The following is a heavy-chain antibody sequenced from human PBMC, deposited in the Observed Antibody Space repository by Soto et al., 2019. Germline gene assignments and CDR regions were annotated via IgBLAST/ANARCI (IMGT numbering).Heavy chain of an antibody. CDR3: AGSSGYERGYYYYMDV. D-gene: IGHD5-12*01. CDR2: IYSGGST. V-gene: IGHV3-66*01. Sequence: AGGSLRLSCAASGFTVSSNYMSWVRQAPGKGLEWVSVIYSGGSTYYADSVKGRFTISRDNSKNTLYLQMNSLRAEDTAVYYCAGSSGYERGYYYYMDVWGKGTTVTVSS. J-gene: IGHJ6*03. CDR1: GFTVSSNY.